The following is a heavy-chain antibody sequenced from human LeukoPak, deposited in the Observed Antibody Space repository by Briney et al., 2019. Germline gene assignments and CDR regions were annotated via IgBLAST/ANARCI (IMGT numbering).Heavy chain of an antibody. V-gene: IGHV1-46*01. Sequence: ASVKVSCKASGYTFTSYYMHWVRQAPGQGLEWMGIINPSGGSTSYAQKFQGRVTMTRDTSTSTVYMELSSLRSEDTAVYYCARVYGSGSYYPYYYMDVWGKGTPVTVSS. CDR3: ARVYGSGSYYPYYYMDV. CDR2: INPSGGST. D-gene: IGHD3-10*01. CDR1: GYTFTSYY. J-gene: IGHJ6*03.